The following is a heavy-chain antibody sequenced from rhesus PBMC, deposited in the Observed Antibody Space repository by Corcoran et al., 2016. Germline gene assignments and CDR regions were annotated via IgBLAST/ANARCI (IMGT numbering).Heavy chain of an antibody. Sequence: QVQLQESGPGLVKPSETLSLTCAVSGYSIRSGHYWGWIRQPPGKGREYIGYFDGPTGNTYFYNPSLESRVTISKDTSTNYFFLTLSSVIAADTAIYFCVRGTPPDNWGQGVLVTVSS. D-gene: IGHD5-42*01. CDR2: FDGPTGNT. J-gene: IGHJ4*01. CDR1: GYSIRSGHY. V-gene: IGHV4-99*01. CDR3: VRGTPPDN.